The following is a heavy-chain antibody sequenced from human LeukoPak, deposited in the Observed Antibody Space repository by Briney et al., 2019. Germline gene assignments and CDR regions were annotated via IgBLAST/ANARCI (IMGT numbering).Heavy chain of an antibody. V-gene: IGHV3-15*01. J-gene: IGHJ4*02. D-gene: IGHD5-24*01. Sequence: PGGSLRLSCVASGFTFSNAWMTWVRQAPGKGLEWVGRIKSKVDGGTTDYAAPVKGRFTISRDDSKDTLYLQMNSLRAEDTAVYYCAKSGYNRFDYWGQGTLVTVSS. CDR3: AKSGYNRFDY. CDR1: GFTFSNAW. CDR2: IKSKVDGGTT.